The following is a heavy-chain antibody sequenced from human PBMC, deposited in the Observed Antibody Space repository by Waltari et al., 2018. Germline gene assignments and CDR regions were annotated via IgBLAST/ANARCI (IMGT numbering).Heavy chain of an antibody. CDR3: ARLTGGRARAARRGWFDP. CDR2: IYYRGAT. CDR1: GGSISNSSYY. J-gene: IGHJ5*02. V-gene: IGHV4-39*01. Sequence: QLQLQESGPGLVKPSETLSLNCSVSGGSISNSSYYWGWLRQPPGKGLEWIGRIYYRGATPYNPSLKGRVTISVDTSKNQFSLRLTSVSAADTAVYYCARLTGGRARAARRGWFDPWGQGTLVTVSS. D-gene: IGHD6-6*01.